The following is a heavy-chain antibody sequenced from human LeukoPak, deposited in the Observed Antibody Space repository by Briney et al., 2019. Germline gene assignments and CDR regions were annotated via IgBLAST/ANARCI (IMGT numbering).Heavy chain of an antibody. CDR3: ARGSTIFGVVITEYYMDV. D-gene: IGHD3-3*01. CDR2: INPNSGGT. Sequence: ASVKVSCKASGYTFTGYYIHWVRQAPGQGLEWMGWINPNSGGTNYAQKFQGRVTMTRDTSISTAYMELSRLRSDDTAVYYCARGSTIFGVVITEYYMDVWGKGTTVTVSS. CDR1: GYTFTGYY. V-gene: IGHV1-2*02. J-gene: IGHJ6*03.